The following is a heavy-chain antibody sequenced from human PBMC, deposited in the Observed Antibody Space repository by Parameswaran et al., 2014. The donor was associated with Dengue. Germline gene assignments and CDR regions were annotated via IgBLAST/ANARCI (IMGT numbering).Heavy chain of an antibody. D-gene: IGHD3-3*01. CDR3: ARVHSGNYDFWSGRYYYYGLDV. Sequence: WVRQAPGQGLEWMGIINPSDGSTIYSQKFQGRVTMTRDTSTSTVYMEVSSLSSEDTAVYYCARVHSGNYDFWSGRYYYYGLDVWGQGTTVTVSS. V-gene: IGHV1-46*01. CDR2: INPSDGST. J-gene: IGHJ6*02.